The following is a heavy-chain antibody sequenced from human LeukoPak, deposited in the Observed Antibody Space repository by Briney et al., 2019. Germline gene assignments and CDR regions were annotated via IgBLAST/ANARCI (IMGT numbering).Heavy chain of an antibody. J-gene: IGHJ5*02. CDR3: ARGDYDILTGYWGYNWFDP. Sequence: SETLSLTCAVYGGSFSGYYWSWIRQPPGKGLEWIGEINHSGSTNYNPSLKSRVTISVDTSKNQFSLKLSSVTAADTAVYYCARGDYDILTGYWGYNWFDPWGQGTLVTVSS. V-gene: IGHV4-34*01. D-gene: IGHD3-9*01. CDR2: INHSGST. CDR1: GGSFSGYY.